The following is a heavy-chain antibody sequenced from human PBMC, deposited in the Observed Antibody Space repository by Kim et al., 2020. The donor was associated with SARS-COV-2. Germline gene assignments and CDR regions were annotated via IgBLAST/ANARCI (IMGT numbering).Heavy chain of an antibody. V-gene: IGHV4-39*01. CDR2: IYYSGST. CDR1: GGSISSSSYY. D-gene: IGHD1-26*01. Sequence: SETLSLTCTVSGGSISSSSYYWGWIRQPPGKGLEWIGSIYYSGSTYYNPSLKSRVTISVDTSKNQFSLRLSSVTAADTAVYYCARHPDGRGELSPHDYWGQGTLVTVSS. J-gene: IGHJ4*02. CDR3: ARHPDGRGELSPHDY.